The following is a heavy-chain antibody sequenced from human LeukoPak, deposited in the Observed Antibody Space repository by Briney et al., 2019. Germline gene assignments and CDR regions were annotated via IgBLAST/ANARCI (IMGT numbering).Heavy chain of an antibody. J-gene: IGHJ4*02. CDR3: AREVVTMVRGVSGPFDY. D-gene: IGHD3-10*01. CDR2: INPNSGGT. Sequence: ASVTVSFTASGYTFTVYYMHWVRQAPGQGIEWMGWINPNSGGTNYAQKFQGRVTMTRDTSISTAYMELSRLRSDNTAVYYCAREVVTMVRGVSGPFDYWGQGTLVTVSS. CDR1: GYTFTVYY. V-gene: IGHV1-2*02.